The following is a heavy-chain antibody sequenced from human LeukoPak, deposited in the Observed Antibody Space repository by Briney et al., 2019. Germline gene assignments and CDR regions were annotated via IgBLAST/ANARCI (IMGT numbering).Heavy chain of an antibody. J-gene: IGHJ4*02. CDR1: GFTFSSSS. CDR2: ISSGSTYI. V-gene: IGHV3-21*04. D-gene: IGHD3-10*01. Sequence: PGGSLRLSCAASGFTFSSSSINWVRQAPGKGLEWVSYISSGSTYIYYADSVRGRFTISRDNSKNTLYLEVNGLRADDTAVYYCAREQNIRGVIIIVDSWGQGTLVTVSS. CDR3: AREQNIRGVIIIVDS.